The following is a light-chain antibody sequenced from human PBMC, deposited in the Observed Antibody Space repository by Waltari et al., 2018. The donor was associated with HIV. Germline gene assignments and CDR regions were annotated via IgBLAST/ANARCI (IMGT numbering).Light chain of an antibody. V-gene: IGKV3-15*01. Sequence: EIVMTQSPATMSVSPGDRATVSCRASQSVGSDLAWYQQKPGLSPRLLIYGSFTRASGVPPRFRGSGSGTEFTRTISSLQSEDFAMYYCQQYNNRPPWTFGQGTKLEMK. J-gene: IGKJ2*02. CDR1: QSVGSD. CDR3: QQYNNRPPWT. CDR2: GSF.